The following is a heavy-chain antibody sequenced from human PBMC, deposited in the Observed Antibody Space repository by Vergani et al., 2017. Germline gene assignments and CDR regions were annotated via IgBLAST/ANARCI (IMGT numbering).Heavy chain of an antibody. D-gene: IGHD2-15*01. Sequence: EVQLVESGGGLVQPGGSLRLSCAASGFKFSVYSMNWVRQAPGKGLEWVSGISWNSGAVDYADSVRGRFTISRDNAKNSLFLEMNSLRFEDTALYYCAKVDILGAFDIWGQGTMVTVSS. CDR1: GFKFSVYS. CDR3: AKVDILGAFDI. J-gene: IGHJ3*02. V-gene: IGHV3-9*01. CDR2: ISWNSGAV.